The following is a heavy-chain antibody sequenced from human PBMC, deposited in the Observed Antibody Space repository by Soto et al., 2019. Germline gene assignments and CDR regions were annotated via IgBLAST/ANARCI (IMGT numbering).Heavy chain of an antibody. J-gene: IGHJ4*02. V-gene: IGHV4-30-4*01. Sequence: PSEILSLTCTVSGGSISSGDYYWSWIRQPPGKGLEWIGYIYYSGSTYYNPSLKSRVTISVDTSKNQFSLKLSSVTAADTAVYYCARDLKSGETGTGFDYWGQGTLVTVSS. CDR3: ARDLKSGETGTGFDY. CDR1: GGSISSGDYY. CDR2: IYYSGST. D-gene: IGHD1-1*01.